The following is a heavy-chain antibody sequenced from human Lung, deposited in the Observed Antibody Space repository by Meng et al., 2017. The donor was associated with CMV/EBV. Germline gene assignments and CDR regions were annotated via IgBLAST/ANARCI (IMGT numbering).Heavy chain of an antibody. J-gene: IGHJ4*02. Sequence: SGGTFSIDALNWVRQARGQGLEWMGGLIPLLGIATYAQKFQDRVTITPDKSTSTAYMELRSLRSEDTAVYYCARLAECSGGSCYFDYWGQGTLVTVSS. V-gene: IGHV1-69*10. CDR2: LIPLLGIA. D-gene: IGHD2-15*01. CDR3: ARLAECSGGSCYFDY. CDR1: GGTFSIDA.